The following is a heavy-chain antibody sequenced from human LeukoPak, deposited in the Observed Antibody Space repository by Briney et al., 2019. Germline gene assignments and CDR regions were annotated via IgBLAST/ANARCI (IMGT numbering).Heavy chain of an antibody. CDR3: ARDGSGSYSWFDP. CDR1: GGSFSGYY. V-gene: IGHV3-7*01. CDR2: IKEDGSDK. J-gene: IGHJ5*02. Sequence: ETLSLTCAVYGGSFSGYYWSWIRQPPGKGLEWVANIKEDGSDKNYVESMKGRFTISRDNAKNSLYLQMNSLRAEDTAVYYCARDGSGSYSWFDPWGQGTLVTVSS. D-gene: IGHD3-10*01.